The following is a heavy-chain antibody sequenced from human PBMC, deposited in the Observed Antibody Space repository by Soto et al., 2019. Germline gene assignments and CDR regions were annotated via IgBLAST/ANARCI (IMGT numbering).Heavy chain of an antibody. V-gene: IGHV1-18*01. Sequence: QVQLVQSGAEVKKPGASVKVSCKASGYTFTSYGISWARQAPGQGLEWMGWISAYNGNTNYAQKLQGRVTMTTDTSTSTAYMELRSLRSDDTAVYYCARDPTVPNGSYYYGMDVWGQGTTVTVSS. CDR3: ARDPTVPNGSYYYGMDV. D-gene: IGHD4-4*01. J-gene: IGHJ6*02. CDR1: GYTFTSYG. CDR2: ISAYNGNT.